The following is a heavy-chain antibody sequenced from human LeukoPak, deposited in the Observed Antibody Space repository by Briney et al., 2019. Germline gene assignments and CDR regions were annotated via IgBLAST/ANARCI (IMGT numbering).Heavy chain of an antibody. Sequence: GGSLRLSCAASGFTFSTSSMHWVRQAPAKGLEWVAVTSYDESIKVYAESVKGRFTISRDNSENALYLQMNSLKFEDTAVYYCATEGHSSGWAGTFDIWGQGTMVTISS. CDR2: TSYDESIK. D-gene: IGHD6-25*01. CDR3: ATEGHSSGWAGTFDI. V-gene: IGHV3-30-3*01. CDR1: GFTFSTSS. J-gene: IGHJ3*02.